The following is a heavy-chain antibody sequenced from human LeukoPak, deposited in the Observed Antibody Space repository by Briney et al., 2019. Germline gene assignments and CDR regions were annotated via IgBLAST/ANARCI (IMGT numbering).Heavy chain of an antibody. V-gene: IGHV3-30*03. CDR1: GFTFSSYW. Sequence: GGSLRLSCAASGFTFSSYWMHWVRQAPGKGLEWVAVISYDGGNKYYADSVKGRFTISRDNSKNTLYLQMNSLRAEDTAVYYCARGLYQFDYWGQGTLVTVSS. J-gene: IGHJ4*02. CDR3: ARGLYQFDY. CDR2: ISYDGGNK. D-gene: IGHD2-2*01.